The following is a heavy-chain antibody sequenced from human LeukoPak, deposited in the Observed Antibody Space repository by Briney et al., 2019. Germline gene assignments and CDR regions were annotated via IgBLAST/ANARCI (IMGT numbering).Heavy chain of an antibody. D-gene: IGHD6-19*01. CDR3: AARGSGWYRGYFDY. J-gene: IGHJ4*02. CDR1: GYTFTGYY. Sequence: ASVKVSCKASGYTFTGYYMHWVRQAPGQGLEWMGWINPNSGGTNYAQKFQGRVTMTRDTSIDTAYMELSSLRSEDTAVYYCAARGSGWYRGYFDYWGQGTLVTVSS. V-gene: IGHV1-2*02. CDR2: INPNSGGT.